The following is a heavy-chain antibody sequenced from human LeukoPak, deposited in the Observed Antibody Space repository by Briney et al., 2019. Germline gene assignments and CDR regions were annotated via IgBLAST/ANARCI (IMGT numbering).Heavy chain of an antibody. V-gene: IGHV1-69*04. J-gene: IGHJ4*02. CDR1: GGTFSSYA. CDR2: IIPILGIA. Sequence: SVKVSCKASGGTFSSYAISWVRQAPGQGLEWMGRIIPILGIANYAQEFQGRVTITADKSTSTAYMELSSLRSEDTAVYYCARVSSGWYSRLLDYWGQGTLVTVSS. CDR3: ARVSSGWYSRLLDY. D-gene: IGHD6-19*01.